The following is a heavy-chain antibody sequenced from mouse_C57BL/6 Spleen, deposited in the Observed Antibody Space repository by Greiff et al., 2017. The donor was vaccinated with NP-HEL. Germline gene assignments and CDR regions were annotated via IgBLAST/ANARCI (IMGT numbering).Heavy chain of an antibody. V-gene: IGHV1-55*01. Sequence: VQLQQPGAELVKPGASVKMSCKASGYTFTSYWITWVKQRPGQGLEWIGDIYPGSGSTNYNEKFKSKATLTVDTSSSTAYMQLSSLTSEDSAVYYCARHSNYVFFLDYWGQGTTLTVSS. D-gene: IGHD2-5*01. J-gene: IGHJ2*01. CDR3: ARHSNYVFFLDY. CDR2: IYPGSGST. CDR1: GYTFTSYW.